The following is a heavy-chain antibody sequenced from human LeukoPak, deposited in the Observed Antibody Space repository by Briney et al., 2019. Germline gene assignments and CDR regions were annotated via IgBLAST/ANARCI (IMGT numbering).Heavy chain of an antibody. CDR3: ARDRSNSWSKDY. D-gene: IGHD6-13*01. CDR2: IGSSSSYI. J-gene: IGHJ4*02. V-gene: IGHV3-21*01. CDR1: RFTFSSYS. Sequence: PGGSLRLSCAASRFTFSSYSMNWVRQAPGKGLEWVSSIGSSSSYIYYADSVKGRLTISRDNAKNSLYLQMNSLRADDTAVYYCARDRSNSWSKDYWGQGTLVTVSS.